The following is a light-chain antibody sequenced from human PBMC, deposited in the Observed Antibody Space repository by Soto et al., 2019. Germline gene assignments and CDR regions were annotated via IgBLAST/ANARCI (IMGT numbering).Light chain of an antibody. V-gene: IGLV1-40*01. J-gene: IGLJ2*01. CDR2: GNT. Sequence: QSVLTQPPSVSGAPGQRVTISCTGSSSNIGAGYDVHWYQQLPGTAPKLLIYGNTNRPSGVPDRFSGSKSGTSVSLAITGLRGEDEGDYHCQSYDSSLTNAVFGGGTKLTVL. CDR3: QSYDSSLTNAV. CDR1: SSNIGAGYD.